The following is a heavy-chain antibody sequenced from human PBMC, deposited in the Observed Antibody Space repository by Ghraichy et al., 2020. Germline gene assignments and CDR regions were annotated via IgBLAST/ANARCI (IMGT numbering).Heavy chain of an antibody. Sequence: SETLSLTCAVYGGSFRGYSWTWIRQPPGKGLEWIGEMNPGGTTNYKPSLKSRVTISVETSKKQFSLKLRSVSAADTAVYFCARATIRDGMDVWGQGTTVTVSS. D-gene: IGHD5-12*01. CDR1: GGSFRGYS. CDR3: ARATIRDGMDV. CDR2: MNPGGTT. V-gene: IGHV4-34*01. J-gene: IGHJ6*02.